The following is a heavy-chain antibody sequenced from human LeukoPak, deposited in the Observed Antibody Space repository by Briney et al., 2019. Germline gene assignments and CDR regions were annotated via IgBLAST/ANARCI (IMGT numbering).Heavy chain of an antibody. CDR3: AKALMLLPTGTDY. CDR1: GFTFSNYG. V-gene: IGHV3-30*18. CDR2: ISYDGSNK. Sequence: PGGSLRLSCAASGFTFSNYGMHWVRQAPGEGLEWVAVISYDGSNKYYADSVKGRFTISRDNSKNTLYLQTNSLRAEDTAVYYCAKALMLLPTGTDYWGQGTLVTVSS. J-gene: IGHJ4*02. D-gene: IGHD1-26*01.